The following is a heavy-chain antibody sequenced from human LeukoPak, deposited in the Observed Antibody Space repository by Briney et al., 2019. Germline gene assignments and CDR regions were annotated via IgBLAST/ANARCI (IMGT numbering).Heavy chain of an antibody. CDR3: ARHSGSDLKSALHI. CDR1: GGSISSSSYY. CDR2: MYYSGST. J-gene: IGHJ3*02. D-gene: IGHD1-26*01. Sequence: PSETLSLTCTVSGGSISSSSYYWGWIRQPPGKGLEWIGSMYYSGSTYYNPSLKSRVTISVDTSKNQFSLELTSVTAADTAVYYCARHSGSDLKSALHIWGQGTMVTVSS. V-gene: IGHV4-39*01.